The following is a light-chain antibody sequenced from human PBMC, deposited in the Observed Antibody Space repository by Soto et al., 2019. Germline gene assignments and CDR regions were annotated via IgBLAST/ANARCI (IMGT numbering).Light chain of an antibody. V-gene: IGKV1-5*01. CDR3: QQYNSFLSVT. CDR2: DAS. J-gene: IGKJ1*01. CDR1: ETISSW. Sequence: DIQMTQSPSTLSASVGDRVTITCRASETISSWLAWYQQKEGKAPKLLIYDASTLESGVPPRFSGSRSGTGFTLTINSLQPDHSGTYYCQQYNSFLSVTFGQGTRVEIK.